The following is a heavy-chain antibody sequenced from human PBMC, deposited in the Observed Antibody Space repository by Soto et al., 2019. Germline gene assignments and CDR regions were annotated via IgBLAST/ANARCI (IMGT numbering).Heavy chain of an antibody. CDR1: GFTFSSYA. CDR2: ISGSGGST. J-gene: IGHJ4*02. CDR3: AKAPQAGITMIVVVITGYLDY. V-gene: IGHV3-23*01. Sequence: EVQLLESGGGLVQPGGSLRLSCAASGFTFSSYAMSWVRQAPGKGLEWVSAISGSGGSTYYADSVKGRFTISRDNSKNTLYLQMNSLRAEDTAVYYCAKAPQAGITMIVVVITGYLDYWGPGTLVTVSS. D-gene: IGHD3-22*01.